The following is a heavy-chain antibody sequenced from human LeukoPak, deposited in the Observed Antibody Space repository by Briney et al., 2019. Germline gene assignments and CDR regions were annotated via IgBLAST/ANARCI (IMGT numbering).Heavy chain of an antibody. CDR1: GGSFSGYY. CDR2: INHSGST. Sequence: PSETLSLTCAVYGGSFSGYYWSWIRQPPGKGLEWIGEINHSGSTNYNPSLKSRVTISVDTSKNQFSLKLSSVTAADTAVYYCARAATGLKYYYYYYYMDVWGKGTTVTVSS. CDR3: ARAATGLKYYYYYYYMDV. V-gene: IGHV4-34*01. D-gene: IGHD2-15*01. J-gene: IGHJ6*03.